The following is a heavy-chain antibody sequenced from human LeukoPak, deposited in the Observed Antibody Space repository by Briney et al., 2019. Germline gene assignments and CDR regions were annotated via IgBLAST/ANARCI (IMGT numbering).Heavy chain of an antibody. CDR2: INAYNGNT. V-gene: IGHV1-18*01. J-gene: IGHJ4*02. CDR1: GYTFTSYG. CDR3: AMTAAAAFDY. Sequence: ASVKVSCKASGYTFTSYGISWVRQAPGQGLEWMGWINAYNGNTNYAQKLQGRVTMTTDTPTSTAYMELRSLRSDDTAVYYCAMTAAAAFDYWGQGTLVTVSS. D-gene: IGHD6-13*01.